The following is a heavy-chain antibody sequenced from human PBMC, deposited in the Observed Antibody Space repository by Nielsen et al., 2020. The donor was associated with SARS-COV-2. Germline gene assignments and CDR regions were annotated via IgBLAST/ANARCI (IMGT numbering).Heavy chain of an antibody. J-gene: IGHJ6*02. CDR2: ISGSGGST. CDR3: AKALDIVVVPASMDV. Sequence: GGSLRLSCAASGFTFTTYALPWVPQAPGKGLEWVSAISGSGGSTYYADSVKGRFTISRDNSKNTLYLQMNSLRAEDTAVYYCAKALDIVVVPASMDVWGQGTTVTVSS. D-gene: IGHD2-2*03. V-gene: IGHV3-23*01. CDR1: GFTFTTYA.